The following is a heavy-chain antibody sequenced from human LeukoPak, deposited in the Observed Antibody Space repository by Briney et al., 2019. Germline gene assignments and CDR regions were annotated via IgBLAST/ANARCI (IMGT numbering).Heavy chain of an antibody. V-gene: IGHV3-23*01. J-gene: IGHJ4*02. CDR1: GFPFSSYP. Sequence: GGSLRLSCAGSGFPFSSYPISWVRQPPGKGLEWVSAITASGDSTYSADSVKGRFTISRDNSRNTLFLEMSSLRAEDTAVYYRGAHLRPPFDDWGPGTLVTVSS. D-gene: IGHD5-12*01. CDR3: GAHLRPPFDD. CDR2: ITASGDST.